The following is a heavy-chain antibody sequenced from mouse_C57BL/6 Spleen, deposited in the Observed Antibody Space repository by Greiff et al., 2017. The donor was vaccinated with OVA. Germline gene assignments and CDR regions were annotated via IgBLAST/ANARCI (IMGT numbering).Heavy chain of an antibody. CDR2: IDPSDSYT. J-gene: IGHJ2*01. CDR3: ARGCDGRSYFDY. V-gene: IGHV1-59*01. CDR1: GYTFTSYW. Sequence: VQLQQPGAELVRPGTSVKLSCKASGYTFTSYWMHWVKQRPGQGLEWIGVIDPSDSYTNYNQKFKGKATLTVDTSSSTAYMQLSSLTSEESAVYYCARGCDGRSYFDYWGQGTTLTVAS. D-gene: IGHD1-1*01.